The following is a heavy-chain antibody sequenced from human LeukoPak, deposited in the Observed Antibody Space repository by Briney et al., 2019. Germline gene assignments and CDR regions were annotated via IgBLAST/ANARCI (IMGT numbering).Heavy chain of an antibody. CDR2: IRRRAYGGAA. CDR1: GFAFDDFA. V-gene: IGHV3-49*04. J-gene: IGHJ4*02. CDR3: SRNGLVDFDY. Sequence: GGSLRLSCTTSGFAFDDFAMSWVRQPAGKGLEWVGFIRRRAYGGAAEYAASVRGRFIISRDDSKGIAYLQMNSLKTEDTAVYYCSRNGLVDFDYWGQGSRVIVSP.